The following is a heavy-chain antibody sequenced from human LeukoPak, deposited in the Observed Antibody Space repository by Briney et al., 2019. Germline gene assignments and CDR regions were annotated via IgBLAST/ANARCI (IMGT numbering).Heavy chain of an antibody. CDR2: INPNSGGT. CDR1: GYTFTVYY. CDR3: ARGDYDSSGYYPENWFDP. V-gene: IGHV1-2*02. J-gene: IGHJ5*02. Sequence: ASVKVSFKASGYTFTVYYMHWVRQAPGQGLEWMGWINPNSGGTNYAQKFQGRVTMTRDTSISTAYMELSRLRSDDTAVYYCARGDYDSSGYYPENWFDPWGQGTLVTVSS. D-gene: IGHD3-22*01.